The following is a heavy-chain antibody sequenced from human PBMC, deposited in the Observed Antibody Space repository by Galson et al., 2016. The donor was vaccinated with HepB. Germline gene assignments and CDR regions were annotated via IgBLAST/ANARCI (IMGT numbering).Heavy chain of an antibody. V-gene: IGHV3-48*04. D-gene: IGHD3-10*01. CDR3: ARDYVPGA. Sequence: SLRLSCAASGFTFINYAMGWVRQAPGKGLAWVSYISSASSIKYYADSVKGRFTISRDNARHSLYLEMNSLRGEDTAMYYCARDYVPGAWGQGVLVTVPS. J-gene: IGHJ5*02. CDR2: ISSASSIK. CDR1: GFTFINYA.